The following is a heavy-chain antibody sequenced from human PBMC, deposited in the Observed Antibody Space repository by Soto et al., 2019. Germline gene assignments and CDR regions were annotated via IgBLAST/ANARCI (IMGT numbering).Heavy chain of an antibody. V-gene: IGHV3-30*18. CDR2: ISHDGSNK. Sequence: QVQLVESGGGVVQPGRSLRLSCAASGFTFSSYGMHWVRQAPGKGLEWVAVISHDGSNKYFADSVKGRFTISRDNSQHTLYLQMNSLRAENTAVYYCAKHILAVGGYLHGMDVWVQGTTVTVSS. CDR1: GFTFSSYG. CDR3: AKHILAVGGYLHGMDV. D-gene: IGHD6-19*01. J-gene: IGHJ6*01.